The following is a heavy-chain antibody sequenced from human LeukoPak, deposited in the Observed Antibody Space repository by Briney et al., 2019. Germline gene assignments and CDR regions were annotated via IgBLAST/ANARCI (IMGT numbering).Heavy chain of an antibody. CDR3: AKDFYYVSGSYSSFDC. J-gene: IGHJ4*02. Sequence: GGSLRLSCAASGFTFDDYAMHWVRQAPGKGLEWVSGISWNSGSIGYADSVKGRFTISRDNAMNSLYPQMNSLRAEDTALYYCAKDFYYVSGSYSSFDCWGQGTLVTVSS. CDR1: GFTFDDYA. V-gene: IGHV3-9*01. CDR2: ISWNSGSI. D-gene: IGHD3-10*01.